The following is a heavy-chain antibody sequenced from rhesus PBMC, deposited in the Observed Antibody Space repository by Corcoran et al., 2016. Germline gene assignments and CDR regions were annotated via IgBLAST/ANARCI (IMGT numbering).Heavy chain of an antibody. Sequence: QVQLQQWGEGLVKPSETLSLTCAVYGGSISGYYYWSWIRQPPGKGLEWIGYICGNSPSTNHNPSRKNRVTISRDTSKNQFSLKLGSVTAADTAVYYCARDFIDIWTGLNTYGLDSWGQGVVVTVSS. CDR2: ICGNSPST. CDR3: ARDFIDIWTGLNTYGLDS. CDR1: GGSISGYYY. D-gene: IGHD3-3*01. J-gene: IGHJ6*01. V-gene: IGHV4-73*01.